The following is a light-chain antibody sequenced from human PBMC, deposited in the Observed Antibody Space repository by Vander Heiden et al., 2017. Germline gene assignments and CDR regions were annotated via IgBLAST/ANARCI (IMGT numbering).Light chain of an antibody. Sequence: QSDLTKPPAASGSPGQSVTISCTGTSSDVGSYNSVSWYQQYPGKAPTLLIYDVTKRPSGVPDRFSGSKSGNTASLTVSGLQAEDEADYSCSSYADTAKVVFGGGTKLTVL. V-gene: IGLV2-8*01. CDR2: DVT. CDR3: SSYADTAKVV. J-gene: IGLJ2*01. CDR1: SSDVGSYNS.